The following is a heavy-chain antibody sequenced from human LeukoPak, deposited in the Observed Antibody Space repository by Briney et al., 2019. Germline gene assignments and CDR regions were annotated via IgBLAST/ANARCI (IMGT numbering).Heavy chain of an antibody. CDR3: ARGSDYGVGAFDI. CDR1: GSAFSSYE. V-gene: IGHV3-48*03. J-gene: IGHJ3*02. Sequence: GGSLRLSCAASGSAFSSYEMNGVRQAPGKGLEWVSYISTSVSTIYYGDSVKGRFTISRDNAKNSLFLQMNILRAEDTAVYYCARGSDYGVGAFDIWGQGTMVTVSS. D-gene: IGHD4-17*01. CDR2: ISTSVSTI.